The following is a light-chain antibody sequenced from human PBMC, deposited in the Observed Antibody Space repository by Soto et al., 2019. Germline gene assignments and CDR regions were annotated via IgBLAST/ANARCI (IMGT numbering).Light chain of an antibody. CDR3: CSYAGSSTFYV. J-gene: IGLJ1*01. V-gene: IGLV2-23*02. CDR1: SSDIGSYDY. Sequence: QSALTQPASVSGSPGQSITISCTGTSSDIGSYDYVSWYQQHPGKAPKIMIYDVSKRPSGVSNRFSGSKSGNTASLTISGLQAEDEADYYCCSYAGSSTFYVFGTGTKVTVL. CDR2: DVS.